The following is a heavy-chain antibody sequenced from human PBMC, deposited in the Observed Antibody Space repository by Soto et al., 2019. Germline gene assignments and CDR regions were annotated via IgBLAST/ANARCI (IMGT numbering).Heavy chain of an antibody. CDR1: GYTLTELS. V-gene: IGHV1-24*01. D-gene: IGHD6-25*01. J-gene: IGHJ4*02. Sequence: AASVKVSCKVSGYTLTELSMHWVRQAPGKGVEWMGGFDPEDGETIYAQKFQGRVTMTEDTSTDTAYMELSSLRSEDTAVYYRATDLVAGHLFDFWGQGTLVTVSP. CDR3: ATDLVAGHLFDF. CDR2: FDPEDGET.